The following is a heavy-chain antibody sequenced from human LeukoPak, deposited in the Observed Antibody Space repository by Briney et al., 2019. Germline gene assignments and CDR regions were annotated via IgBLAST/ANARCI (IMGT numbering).Heavy chain of an antibody. Sequence: GGPLRLSCGASGFMFCDYWMTWVRQVPGAGTVGVANINRHGNKLHYVDSVKGRFTISRDNAKNSLYLQLDSLRVEDTAVYYCARVGTWELQRVFDYWGQGTLVTVSS. CDR3: ARVGTWELQRVFDY. D-gene: IGHD1-1*01. CDR1: GFMFCDYW. CDR2: INRHGNKL. J-gene: IGHJ4*02. V-gene: IGHV3-7*01.